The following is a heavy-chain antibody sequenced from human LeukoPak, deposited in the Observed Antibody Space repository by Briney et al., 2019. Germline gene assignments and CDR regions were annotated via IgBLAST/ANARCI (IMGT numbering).Heavy chain of an antibody. J-gene: IGHJ4*02. CDR3: AQRGGLDY. V-gene: IGHV3-30*04. D-gene: IGHD3-16*01. CDR1: GFTLRSFA. Sequence: GGSLRLSCAASGFTLRSFAMHWVRQAPGKGLEWVAVILYDGSNQYYAESVKGRFTISRDNSKNTLYLQMNSLRAEDTAVYYCAQRGGLDYWGQGTLVTVSS. CDR2: ILYDGSNQ.